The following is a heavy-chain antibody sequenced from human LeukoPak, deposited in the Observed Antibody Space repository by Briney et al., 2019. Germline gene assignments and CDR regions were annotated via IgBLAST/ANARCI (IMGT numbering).Heavy chain of an antibody. CDR1: GFTFDDYA. D-gene: IGHD3-16*02. J-gene: IGHJ2*01. V-gene: IGHV3-9*01. Sequence: GGSLRLSCAASGFTFDDYAMHWVRQAPGKGLEWVSGISWNSGSIGYADSVKGRFTISRDNAKNSLYLQMNSLRAEDTALYYCAKTNYVWGSYRKVPAYRLNWYFDLWGRGTLVTVSS. CDR3: AKTNYVWGSYRKVPAYRLNWYFDL. CDR2: ISWNSGSI.